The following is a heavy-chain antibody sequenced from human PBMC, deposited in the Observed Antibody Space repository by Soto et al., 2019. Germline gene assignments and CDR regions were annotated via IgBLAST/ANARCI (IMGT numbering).Heavy chain of an antibody. CDR3: ARARVPYSSTWYRYDYYGMDI. CDR1: GDSISSSSYY. Sequence: SETLSLTCTVSGDSISSSSYYWSWIRQHPGKGLEWIGYIHYSGNTRYNPSLKSRLTISVDTSKNQFSLMLSSLIAADTAVYFCARARVPYSSTWYRYDYYGMDIWGQGTTVTVSS. CDR2: IHYSGNT. D-gene: IGHD6-13*01. J-gene: IGHJ6*02. V-gene: IGHV4-31*02.